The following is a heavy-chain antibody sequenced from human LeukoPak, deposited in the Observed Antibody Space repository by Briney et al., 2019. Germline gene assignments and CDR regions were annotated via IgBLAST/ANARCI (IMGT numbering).Heavy chain of an antibody. D-gene: IGHD6-19*01. Sequence: GGSLRLSCAASGFTFSSYGMHWVRQAPGKGLEWVAVISYDGSNKYYADSVKGRFTISRDNSKNTLYLQMNSLRAEDTAVYYCARSSYSSVSDYWGQGTLVTVSS. CDR3: ARSSYSSVSDY. CDR1: GFTFSSYG. CDR2: ISYDGSNK. V-gene: IGHV3-30*03. J-gene: IGHJ4*02.